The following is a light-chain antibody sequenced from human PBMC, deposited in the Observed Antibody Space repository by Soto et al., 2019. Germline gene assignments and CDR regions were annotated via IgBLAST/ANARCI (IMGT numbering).Light chain of an antibody. CDR3: QQTYSRPWT. V-gene: IGKV1-27*01. Sequence: DIQMAQSPSSLSASIGDRVTITCRASQGISEYLAWYQQRPGNAPNLLIYGASILQSGVPSRFSGSGSGTHFSLTISSLQPDDFATYHCQQTYSRPWTFGQGTKVDIK. J-gene: IGKJ1*01. CDR1: QGISEY. CDR2: GAS.